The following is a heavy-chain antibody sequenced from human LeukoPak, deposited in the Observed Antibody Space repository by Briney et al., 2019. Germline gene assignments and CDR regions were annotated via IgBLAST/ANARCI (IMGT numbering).Heavy chain of an antibody. J-gene: IGHJ4*02. CDR2: INPNGIST. CDR1: GYIFSNHY. CDR3: ASEIPQTGYYNY. V-gene: IGHV1-46*04. D-gene: IGHD3-9*01. Sequence: GASVKVSCKASGYIFSNHYIRWVRQAPGQGLEWMGVINPNGISTNYAQMLQGRVTITRDTSTNTDYMELSSLISEDTAVYFCASEIPQTGYYNYWGQGTLVTVSS.